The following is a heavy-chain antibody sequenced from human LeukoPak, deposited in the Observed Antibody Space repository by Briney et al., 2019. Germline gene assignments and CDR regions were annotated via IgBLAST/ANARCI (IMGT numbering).Heavy chain of an antibody. Sequence: SETLSLTCAVYGGSFSGYYWSWIRQPPGKGLEWIGEINHSGSTNYNPSLKSRVTISVDTSKNQFSLKLSSVTAADTAVYYCARANGEYKTTVTPWDYYYYGMDVWGQGTTVTVSS. CDR1: GGSFSGYY. J-gene: IGHJ6*02. CDR3: ARANGEYKTTVTPWDYYYYGMDV. D-gene: IGHD4-17*01. V-gene: IGHV4-34*01. CDR2: INHSGST.